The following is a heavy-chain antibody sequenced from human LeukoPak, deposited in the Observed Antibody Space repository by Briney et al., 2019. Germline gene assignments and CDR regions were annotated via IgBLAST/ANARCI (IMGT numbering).Heavy chain of an antibody. CDR1: GYTFTGYY. J-gene: IGHJ6*02. Sequence: GASVKVSCKASGYTFTGYYMHWVRQAPGQGLEWKGWINPNSGGTNYAQKFQGRVTMTRDTSISTAYMELSRLRSDDTAVYYCARDHVTIFGVEYGMDVWGQGTTVTVSS. CDR2: INPNSGGT. V-gene: IGHV1-2*02. D-gene: IGHD3-3*01. CDR3: ARDHVTIFGVEYGMDV.